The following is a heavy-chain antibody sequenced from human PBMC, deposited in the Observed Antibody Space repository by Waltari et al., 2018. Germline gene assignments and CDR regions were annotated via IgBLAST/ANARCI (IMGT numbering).Heavy chain of an antibody. CDR2: IYYSGST. D-gene: IGHD2-15*01. CDR3: ARDGRCSGGSCKIGERGFDY. Sequence: QVQLQESGPGLVKPSQTLSLTCTVSGGSISRGDYYWSWIRQPPGKGLEWIGYIYYSGSTYYNPSLKSRVTISVDTSKNQFSLKLSSVTAADTAVYYCARDGRCSGGSCKIGERGFDYWGQGTLVTVSS. CDR1: GGSISRGDYY. V-gene: IGHV4-30-4*08. J-gene: IGHJ4*02.